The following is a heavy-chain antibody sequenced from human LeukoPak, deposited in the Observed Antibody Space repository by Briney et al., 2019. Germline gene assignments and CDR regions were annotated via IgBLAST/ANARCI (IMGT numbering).Heavy chain of an antibody. D-gene: IGHD7-27*01. CDR3: AKGERGIDY. CDR2: VNFRGTIS. CDR1: GLTFNNFA. V-gene: IGHV3-23*01. J-gene: IGHJ4*02. Sequence: GGSLRLSCAASGLTFNNFAMNWVRQAPGKGLEWVSSVNFRGTISYYADSVKGRFTISRDNSKNTLFLQMDSLRAEDAAIYYCAKGERGIDYWGQGTLVTVSS.